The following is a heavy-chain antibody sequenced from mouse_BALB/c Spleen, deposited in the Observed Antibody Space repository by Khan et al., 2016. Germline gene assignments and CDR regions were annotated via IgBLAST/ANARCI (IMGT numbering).Heavy chain of an antibody. Sequence: EVQLQESGPGLVKPSQSLSLTCTVTGYSITSDYAWNWIRQFPGNKLEWMGYITSSGSTTYNPSLKSRISISRDTSKNQFFLQLNSVTAEDTATYYCARDYYGIGYFDYWGQGTTLTVSS. CDR2: ITSSGST. J-gene: IGHJ2*01. V-gene: IGHV3-2*02. CDR3: ARDYYGIGYFDY. D-gene: IGHD1-1*01. CDR1: GYSITSDYA.